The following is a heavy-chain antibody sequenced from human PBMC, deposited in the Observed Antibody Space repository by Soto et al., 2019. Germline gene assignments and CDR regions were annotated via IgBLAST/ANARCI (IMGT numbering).Heavy chain of an antibody. D-gene: IGHD2-8*02. J-gene: IGHJ3*02. CDR3: ARFSSGPKDAFDI. CDR1: GDSVSSNSAA. Sequence: QTLSLTCAISGDSVSSNSAAWNWIRQSPSRGLEWLGRTYYRSKWYSDYTLSVQSRITINPDTSKNQFSLQLNSVTPEDTAIYYCARFSSGPKDAFDIWGQGTMVTVSS. CDR2: TYYRSKWYS. V-gene: IGHV6-1*01.